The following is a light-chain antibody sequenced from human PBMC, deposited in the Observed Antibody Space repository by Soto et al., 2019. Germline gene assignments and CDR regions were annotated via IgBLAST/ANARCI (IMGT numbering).Light chain of an antibody. CDR1: QSVSSN. CDR2: GAS. Sequence: EIVMTQSPATLSVSPGERATLSCRASQSVSSNLAWYQQKPGQAPRLLIYGASTRATGIPARFSGSGSGTELTLTISSLQSEDFAVYYCQQSNIWPRTFGQGSKVEIK. CDR3: QQSNIWPRT. J-gene: IGKJ1*01. V-gene: IGKV3-15*01.